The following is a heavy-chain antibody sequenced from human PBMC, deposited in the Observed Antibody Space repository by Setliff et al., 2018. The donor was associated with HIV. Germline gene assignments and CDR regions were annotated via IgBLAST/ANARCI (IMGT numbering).Heavy chain of an antibody. CDR1: GGSIDNNKYY. J-gene: IGHJ5*02. Sequence: SETLSLTCSVSGGSIDNNKYYWTWIRQPPGKGLEWTGSIYHTGRAYYNRSLESRLTISIDTSKNQFSLKLNSVTAADTAVYYCASRVYYYDSSGYLREEGFDPWGQGTLVTVSS. V-gene: IGHV4-39*01. CDR3: ASRVYYYDSSGYLREEGFDP. D-gene: IGHD3-22*01. CDR2: IYHTGRA.